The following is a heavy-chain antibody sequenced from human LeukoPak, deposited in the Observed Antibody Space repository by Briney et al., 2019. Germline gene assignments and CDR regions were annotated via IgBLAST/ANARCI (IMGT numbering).Heavy chain of an antibody. V-gene: IGHV1-2*06. CDR2: INPNSGGT. CDR1: GYTFTAYY. CDR3: ASVDSSGSYYRDGWFDP. D-gene: IGHD1-26*01. J-gene: IGHJ5*02. Sequence: ASVKVSCKASGYTFTAYYIHWVRQAPGQGLEWMGRINPNSGGTNYAQKFQGRVTMTRDTSISTAYMELSRLRSDDTAVYYCASVDSSGSYYRDGWFDPWGQGTLVTVSS.